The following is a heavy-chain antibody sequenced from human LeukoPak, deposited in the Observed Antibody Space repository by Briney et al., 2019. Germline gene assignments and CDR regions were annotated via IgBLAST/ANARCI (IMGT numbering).Heavy chain of an antibody. J-gene: IGHJ5*02. CDR3: ARGAAIVVVPAAKDNWFDP. CDR1: AYTFSDYF. CDR2: INPNSGGT. D-gene: IGHD2-2*01. V-gene: IGHV1-2*02. Sequence: ASLTVSCKASAYTFSDYFMYWVRQAPGQGLEWMGWINPNSGGTDYAQNFQGRVSMTRDMSINTAYMELSGLTSDDTAVYYCARGAAIVVVPAAKDNWFDPWGQGTLVTVSS.